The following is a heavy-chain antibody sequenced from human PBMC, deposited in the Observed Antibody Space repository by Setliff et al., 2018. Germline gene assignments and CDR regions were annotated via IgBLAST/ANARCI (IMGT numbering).Heavy chain of an antibody. D-gene: IGHD5-12*01. J-gene: IGHJ4*02. CDR3: ARGRVEMATITPFDY. V-gene: IGHV4-39*07. CDR2: IYYLGNT. CDR1: GGSISGTINY. Sequence: ASETLSLTCTVSGGSISGTINYWVWIRQPPGKGLEWIGHIYYLGNTYYNPSLESRLTISVDTSKNQFSLKLSSVTAADTAVYYCARGRVEMATITPFDYWGQGTLVTVS.